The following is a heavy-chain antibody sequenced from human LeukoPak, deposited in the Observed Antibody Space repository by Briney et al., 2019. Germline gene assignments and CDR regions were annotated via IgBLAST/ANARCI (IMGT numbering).Heavy chain of an antibody. V-gene: IGHV3-11*01. CDR1: GFSFSGYF. J-gene: IGHJ4*02. CDR2: INSRGSAM. Sequence: GGSLRLSCAASGFSFSGYFMTWIRQAPGQGLEWVSYINSRGSAMYYADSVKGRFTISRDNAKNSLYLQMNSLSAEDTAVYYCVRESQWTFDYWGPGTLATVSS. CDR3: VRESQWTFDY. D-gene: IGHD6-19*01.